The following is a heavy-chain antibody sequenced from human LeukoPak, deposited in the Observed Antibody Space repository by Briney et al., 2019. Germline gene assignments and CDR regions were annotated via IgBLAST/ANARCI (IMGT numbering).Heavy chain of an antibody. CDR3: AKLTRQHCGKDCPYPFDY. CDR2: ISGSGDIT. V-gene: IGHV3-23*01. Sequence: GGSLRLSCAASGFTFGNYAMIRIRQSPGKGLEWVSVISGSGDITNDADSVTGRFTISRDNSKNTLYLHMNSLNAEDTAIYYCAKLTRQHCGKDCPYPFDYCGQGTLVTVSS. J-gene: IGHJ4*02. D-gene: IGHD2-21*01. CDR1: GFTFGNYA.